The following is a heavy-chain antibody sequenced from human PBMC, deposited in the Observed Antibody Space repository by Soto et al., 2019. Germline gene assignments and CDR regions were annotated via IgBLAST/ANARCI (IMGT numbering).Heavy chain of an antibody. J-gene: IGHJ4*02. CDR2: ISYDGSDT. CDR1: GFIFSNYG. Sequence: GGSLRLSCVGSGFIFSNYGLHWVRQAPGTGLEWVAFISYDGSDTLYADSVKGRFTISRDNSKSTLFLHMNRPTAEDTAIYFCAIVRVADSALDHWGQGTLVTVSS. V-gene: IGHV3-30*02. CDR3: AIVRVADSALDH. D-gene: IGHD3-10*02.